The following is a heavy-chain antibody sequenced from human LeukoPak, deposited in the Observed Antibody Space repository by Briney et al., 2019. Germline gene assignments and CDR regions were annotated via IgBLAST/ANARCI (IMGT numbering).Heavy chain of an antibody. V-gene: IGHV4-61*01. CDR2: IYYTGNT. D-gene: IGHD3-22*01. CDR1: GGSVSSGSYY. J-gene: IGHJ4*02. Sequence: PSETLSLTCTVSGGSVSSGSYYWSWIRQPPGKGLEWIGYIYYTGNTNYNPSLKSRVTISVDTSKNQFSLKLSSVTAADTAIYYCARENPSGYYNRPIDYWGQGTLVTVSS. CDR3: ARENPSGYYNRPIDY.